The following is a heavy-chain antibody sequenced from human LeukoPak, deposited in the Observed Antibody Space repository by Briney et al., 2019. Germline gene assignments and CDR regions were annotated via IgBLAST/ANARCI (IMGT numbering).Heavy chain of an antibody. CDR1: GGTFSSYA. Sequence: ASVKVSCKASGGTFSSYAISWVRQAPGQGLEWMGIINPSGGSTSYAQKFQGRVTMTRDMSTSTVYMELSSLRSEDTAVYYCARDRIVGATSLPGYWGQGTLVTVSS. V-gene: IGHV1-46*01. CDR2: INPSGGST. J-gene: IGHJ4*02. CDR3: ARDRIVGATSLPGY. D-gene: IGHD1-26*01.